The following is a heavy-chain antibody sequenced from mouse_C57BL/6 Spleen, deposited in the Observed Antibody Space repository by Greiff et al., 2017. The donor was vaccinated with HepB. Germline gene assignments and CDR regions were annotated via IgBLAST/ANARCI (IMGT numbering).Heavy chain of an antibody. V-gene: IGHV7-3*01. CDR1: GFTFTDYY. D-gene: IGHD1-1*02. CDR2: IRNKANGYTT. Sequence: EVMLVESGGGLVQPGGSLSLSCAASGFTFTDYYMSWVRQPPGKALEWLGFIRNKANGYTTEYSASVKGRFTISRDNSQSILYLQMNALRAEDSATYYCASGGWVVWFAYWGQGTLVTVSA. J-gene: IGHJ3*01. CDR3: ASGGWVVWFAY.